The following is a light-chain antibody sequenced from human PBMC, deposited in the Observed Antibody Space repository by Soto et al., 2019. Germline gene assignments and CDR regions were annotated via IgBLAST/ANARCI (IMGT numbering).Light chain of an antibody. CDR3: QQYGSSPWT. Sequence: AQSPGTLCLSPGERASVLCKASQSVSRSYLAWYQQKPGQAPRLLIYGASRRATGIPDRFSGSGSGTDFTLTISRLEPEDFAVYYCQQYGSSPWTFGQGTKVDIK. CDR2: GAS. CDR1: QSVSRSY. J-gene: IGKJ1*01. V-gene: IGKV3-20*01.